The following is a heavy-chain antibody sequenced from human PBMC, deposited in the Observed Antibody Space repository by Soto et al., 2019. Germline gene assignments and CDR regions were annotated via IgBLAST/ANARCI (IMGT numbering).Heavy chain of an antibody. CDR3: ARGDIVATRAYYYYGMDV. CDR2: IYPGDSDT. Sequence: PVESLKISCKGSGYSFTSYWIGWVRQMPGKGLEWMGIIYPGDSDTRYSPSFQGQVTISADKSISTAYLQWSSLKASDTAMYYCARGDIVATRAYYYYGMDVWGQGTTVTVSS. J-gene: IGHJ6*02. V-gene: IGHV5-51*01. CDR1: GYSFTSYW. D-gene: IGHD5-12*01.